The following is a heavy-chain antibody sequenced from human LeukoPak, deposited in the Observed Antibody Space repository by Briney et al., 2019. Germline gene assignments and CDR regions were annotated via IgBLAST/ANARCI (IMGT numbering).Heavy chain of an antibody. CDR1: GFTFSSYS. CDR3: ARGGTPSDYHFMDV. Sequence: GGSLRLSCAASGFTFSSYSMNWVRQAPGKGLEWVSYISNGRSHIYYADSVRGRFTISSDNVKNSLYLQMNSLRAEDTALYYCARGGTPSDYHFMDVWGKGTMVSVYS. J-gene: IGHJ6*03. V-gene: IGHV3-48*01. D-gene: IGHD1/OR15-1a*01. CDR2: ISNGRSHI.